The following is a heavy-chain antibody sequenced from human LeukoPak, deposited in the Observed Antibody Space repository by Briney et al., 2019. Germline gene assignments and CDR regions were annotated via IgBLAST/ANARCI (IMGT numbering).Heavy chain of an antibody. V-gene: IGHV1-46*01. D-gene: IGHD3-10*01. J-gene: IGHJ4*02. CDR3: ARTYYYGSGSYYPFDY. Sequence: ASVKVSCKASGYTFTSYYMHWVRQAPGQGLEWMGIINPSGGSTSCAQKFQGRVTMTRDTSTSTVYMELSSLRSEDTAVYYCARTYYYGSGSYYPFDYWGQGTLVTVSS. CDR2: INPSGGST. CDR1: GYTFTSYY.